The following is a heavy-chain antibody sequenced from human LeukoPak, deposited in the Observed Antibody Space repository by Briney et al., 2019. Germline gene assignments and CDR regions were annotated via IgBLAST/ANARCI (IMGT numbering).Heavy chain of an antibody. D-gene: IGHD3/OR15-3a*01. Sequence: GRSLRLSCVASGFTFSRNVLHWVRQAPGKGLEWVATILYDGNNKFHADSVKGRFTISRDNSRNTVYLQMDSLRPEDTAVYHCAKGGIPTGPYYYFYYMDVWGNGTTVTVSS. CDR2: ILYDGNNK. CDR1: GFTFSRNV. V-gene: IGHV3-30*01. CDR3: AKGGIPTGPYYYFYYMDV. J-gene: IGHJ6*03.